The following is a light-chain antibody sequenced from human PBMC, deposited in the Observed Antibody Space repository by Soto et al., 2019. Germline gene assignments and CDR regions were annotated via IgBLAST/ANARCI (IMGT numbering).Light chain of an antibody. CDR2: AAS. V-gene: IGKV1-39*01. J-gene: IGKJ4*01. Sequence: DIQMTQSPSSLSASVGDRVTITCRASQSISSYLNWYQQKPGKAPKLLIYAASSLQSGVPSRFSGSGSGTDFTLTISSLQPEDFATYYCQQSCNIPLTFGGGTKVDIK. CDR1: QSISSY. CDR3: QQSCNIPLT.